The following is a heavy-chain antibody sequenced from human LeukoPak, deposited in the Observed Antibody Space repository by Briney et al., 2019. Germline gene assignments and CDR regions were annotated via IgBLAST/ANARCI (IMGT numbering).Heavy chain of an antibody. CDR1: GFTFTSYS. Sequence: GGSLRLSCAASGFTFTSYSMNWVRQAPGKGLEWISYISSSSTTYYADSVKGRFTISRDNAKNSLYLQMNSLRAEDTAVYYCAGDFYGDYGFDYWGQGTLVTVSS. CDR2: ISSSSTT. CDR3: AGDFYGDYGFDY. V-gene: IGHV3-48*04. J-gene: IGHJ4*02. D-gene: IGHD4-17*01.